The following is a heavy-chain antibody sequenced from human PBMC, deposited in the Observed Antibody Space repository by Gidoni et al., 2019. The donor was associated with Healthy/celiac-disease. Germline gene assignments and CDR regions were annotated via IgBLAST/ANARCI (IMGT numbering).Heavy chain of an antibody. CDR1: GCTFCRYA. CDR3: AKLLGIAADGNYYMDV. Sequence: EVQLLESGGGLVQPGGSLRLSCAASGCTFCRYAMSWVRQAPGKGLEWVSAVSCRGGSTYYADSVKGRFTISRDNSKNTLYLQMNSLRAEDTAVYYCAKLLGIAADGNYYMDVWGKGTTVTVSS. J-gene: IGHJ6*03. CDR2: VSCRGGST. D-gene: IGHD6-13*01. V-gene: IGHV3-23*01.